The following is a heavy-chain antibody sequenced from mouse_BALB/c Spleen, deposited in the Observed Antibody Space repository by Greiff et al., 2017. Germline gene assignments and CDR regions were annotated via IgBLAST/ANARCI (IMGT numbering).Heavy chain of an antibody. CDR2: INPYNDGT. CDR1: GYTFTSYV. Sequence: EVKLIESGPELVKPGASVKMSCKASGYTFTSYVMHWVKQKPGQGLEWIGYINPYNDGTKYNEKFKGKATLTSDKSSSTAYMELSSLTSEDSAVYYCARGGDSYFDYWGQGTTLTVSS. J-gene: IGHJ2*01. V-gene: IGHV1-14*01. CDR3: ARGGDSYFDY.